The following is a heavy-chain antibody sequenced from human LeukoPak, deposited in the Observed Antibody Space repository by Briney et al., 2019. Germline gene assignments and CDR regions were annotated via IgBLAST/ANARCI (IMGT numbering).Heavy chain of an antibody. Sequence: GGSLRLSCAASGLTFSRAWMNWVRQAPGKGLEWVGRIRSKSDGGTTDYAAPVKGRFTISRDDSKTTLYMQMNSLQTEDTAVYYCSTIFPYDSNVDWGQGTLVTVSS. CDR1: GLTFSRAW. CDR2: IRSKSDGGTT. J-gene: IGHJ4*02. D-gene: IGHD3-22*01. CDR3: STIFPYDSNVD. V-gene: IGHV3-15*07.